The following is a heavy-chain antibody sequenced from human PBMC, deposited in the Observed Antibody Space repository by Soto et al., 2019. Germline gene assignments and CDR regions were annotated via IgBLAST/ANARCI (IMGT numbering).Heavy chain of an antibody. D-gene: IGHD6-19*01. CDR3: ARHSSGWAYFDF. CDR2: IDPSDSDT. V-gene: IGHV5-10-1*01. J-gene: IGHJ4*02. CDR1: GYTFTKYW. Sequence: GESLKISCKGAGYTFTKYWISWVRHMSGKGLEWMGRIDPSDSDTTYSPSFQGHVTLSADKSISTVYLSWSSLKASDSTIYYCARHSSGWAYFDFWGQGTLVTVSS.